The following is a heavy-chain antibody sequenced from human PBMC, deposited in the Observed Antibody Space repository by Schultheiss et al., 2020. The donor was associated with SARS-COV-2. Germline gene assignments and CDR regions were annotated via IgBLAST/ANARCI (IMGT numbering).Heavy chain of an antibody. D-gene: IGHD1-7*01. CDR3: ARNWNSGY. CDR2: IYSGGST. J-gene: IGHJ4*02. Sequence: LSLTCTVSGGSISSYYWSWIRQPPGKGLEWVSVIYSGGSTYYADSVKGRFTISRDNAKNSLYLQMNSLRAEDTAVYYCARNWNSGYWGQGTLVTVS. V-gene: IGHV3-53*01. CDR1: GGSISSYY.